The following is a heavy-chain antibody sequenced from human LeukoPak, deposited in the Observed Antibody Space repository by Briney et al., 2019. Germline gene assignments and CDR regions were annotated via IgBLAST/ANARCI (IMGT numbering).Heavy chain of an antibody. CDR3: ARDLGIAARPVFDQ. Sequence: GGSLRLSCAASGFTFSNYAMNWVRQAPGKGVEWVSTFSGSGGNTYYADSVKGRFTISRDDSKSTLYLQVDSLRAEDTAVYYCARDLGIAARPVFDQWGQGTLVTVSS. J-gene: IGHJ4*02. CDR2: FSGSGGNT. CDR1: GFTFSNYA. V-gene: IGHV3-23*01. D-gene: IGHD6-6*01.